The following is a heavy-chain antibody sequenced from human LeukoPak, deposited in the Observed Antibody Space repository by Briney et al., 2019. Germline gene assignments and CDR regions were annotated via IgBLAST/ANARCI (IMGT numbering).Heavy chain of an antibody. J-gene: IGHJ4*02. D-gene: IGHD3-16*01. Sequence: PSETLSLTCAVYGGSFSGYYWSWIRQPPGKGLEWIGEINHSGSTNYNPSLKSRVTISVDTSKNQFSLKLSSVTAADTAVYYCARRFAYWGQGTLVTVSS. CDR1: GGSFSGYY. V-gene: IGHV4-34*01. CDR2: INHSGST. CDR3: ARRFAY.